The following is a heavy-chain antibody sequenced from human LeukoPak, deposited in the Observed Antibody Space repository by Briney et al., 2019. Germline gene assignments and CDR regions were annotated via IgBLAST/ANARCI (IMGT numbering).Heavy chain of an antibody. CDR3: ARDIVVVVAAGSYYYYGMDV. CDR2: ISSSSSYI. J-gene: IGHJ6*02. V-gene: IGHV3-21*01. CDR1: GVTFSSYS. Sequence: AESLTLSCAASGVTFSSYSMSWVRQAPGKGLEWVSSISSSSSYIYYADSVKGRFTISRDNANNSLYLQMNSLRAEDTAVYYCARDIVVVVAAGSYYYYGMDVWGQGTTVTVSS. D-gene: IGHD2-15*01.